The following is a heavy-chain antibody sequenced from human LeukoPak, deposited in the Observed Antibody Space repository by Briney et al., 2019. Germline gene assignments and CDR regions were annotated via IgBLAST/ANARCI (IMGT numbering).Heavy chain of an antibody. V-gene: IGHV5-51*01. CDR3: ARTSGDARFLEWLLLN. CDR2: IYPGDSDT. J-gene: IGHJ4*02. D-gene: IGHD3-3*01. Sequence: GESLKISCKGSGYSFTSYWIAWVRQMPGKGLEWMGIIYPGDSDTRYSPSFQGQVTISADKSISTAYLQWSSLKASDTAMYYCARTSGDARFLEWLLLNWGQGTLVTVSS. CDR1: GYSFTSYW.